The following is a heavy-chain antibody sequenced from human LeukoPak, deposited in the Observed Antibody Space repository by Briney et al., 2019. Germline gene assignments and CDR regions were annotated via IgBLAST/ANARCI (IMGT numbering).Heavy chain of an antibody. CDR1: GYTFTSYY. D-gene: IGHD6-13*01. CDR2: ISAYNGNT. CDR3: ARDDSGYSSNWYGFDY. V-gene: IGHV1-18*04. Sequence: GASVKVSCKASGYTFTSYYMHWVRQAPGQGLEWLGWISAYNGNTNYAQQFQGRVTMTIDTSTSTAYMELRSLRSDDTAVYYCARDDSGYSSNWYGFDYWGQGTLVTVSS. J-gene: IGHJ4*02.